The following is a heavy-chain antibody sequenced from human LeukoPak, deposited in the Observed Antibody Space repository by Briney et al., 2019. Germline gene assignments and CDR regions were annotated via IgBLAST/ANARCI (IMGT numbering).Heavy chain of an antibody. CDR3: ARETYGANLSFDY. V-gene: IGHV1-18*01. J-gene: IGHJ4*02. CDR2: ICAYNGNT. D-gene: IGHD4-23*01. Sequence: GSAKDSSKASGYTFTRSGTSWVRQAPGQGLEWMRQICAYNGNTHYAQKLQGRVTMTTDTTTSTAYIELRSARSDDTAVYYCARETYGANLSFDYWGQGTPVTVSS. CDR1: GYTFTRSG.